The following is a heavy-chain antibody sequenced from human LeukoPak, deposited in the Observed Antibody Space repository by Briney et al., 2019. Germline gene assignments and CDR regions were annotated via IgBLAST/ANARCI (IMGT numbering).Heavy chain of an antibody. V-gene: IGHV4-59*01. D-gene: IGHD6-13*01. Sequence: SETLSLTCTVSGDSISSYYRSWIRQPPGKGLEWIGYIYETGSTNYNPSLKSRVTISVDTSKNQFSLKLRFLTAADTAVYYCARDAAGTDYWGQGTLVTVSS. CDR1: GDSISSYY. CDR3: ARDAAGTDY. CDR2: IYETGST. J-gene: IGHJ4*02.